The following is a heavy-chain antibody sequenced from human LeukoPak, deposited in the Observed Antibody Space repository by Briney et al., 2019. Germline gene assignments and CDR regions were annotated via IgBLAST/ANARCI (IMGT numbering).Heavy chain of an antibody. D-gene: IGHD5-18*01. V-gene: IGHV4-59*01. CDR1: GDSISSYY. CDR2: IYYSGST. CDR3: ARLRTAMGVFDP. J-gene: IGHJ5*02. Sequence: PSETLSLTCTVSGDSISSYYWSWIRQPPGKGLEWIGYIYYSGSTNYNPSLKSRVTISVDTSKNQFSLKLSSVTAADTAVYYCARLRTAMGVFDPWGQGTLVTVSS.